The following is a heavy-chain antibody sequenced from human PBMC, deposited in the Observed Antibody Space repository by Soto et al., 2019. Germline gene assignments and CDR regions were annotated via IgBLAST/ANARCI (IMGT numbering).Heavy chain of an antibody. V-gene: IGHV3-7*01. CDR2: IKPDGSGK. CDR1: GFTFSSFW. Sequence: EVQLVESGGGLVQPGGSLRLSCAASGFTFSSFWMGWVRQVPGKGLEWVGNIKPDGSGKWYLDSVKGRFSISRDNAKNSLYLQMNSLRAEDTAVYYCGGGLVVHGALLDHWGQGTLVTVSS. CDR3: GGGLVVHGALLDH. D-gene: IGHD2-15*01. J-gene: IGHJ4*02.